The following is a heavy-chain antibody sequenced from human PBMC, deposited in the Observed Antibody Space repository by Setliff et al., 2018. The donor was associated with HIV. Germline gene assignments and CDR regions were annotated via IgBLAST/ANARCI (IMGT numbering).Heavy chain of an antibody. Sequence: SETLSLTCAVYGGSFSGYYWSWIRQPPGKGLEWIGSIFYNGMAYYNPTLKSRVTISMDTSKNQFSLELSSVTAADTALYYCARTITTFGVIGRGGRMDVWGKGTTVTVSS. D-gene: IGHD3-3*01. V-gene: IGHV4-34*12. J-gene: IGHJ6*04. CDR3: ARTITTFGVIGRGGRMDV. CDR2: IFYNGMA. CDR1: GGSFSGYY.